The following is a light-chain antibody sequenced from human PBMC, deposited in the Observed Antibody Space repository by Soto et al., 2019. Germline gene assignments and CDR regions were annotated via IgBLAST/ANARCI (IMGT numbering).Light chain of an antibody. CDR1: SSNIGSNA. J-gene: IGLJ2*01. CDR3: AAWDDSLNGYVV. Sequence: QSVLTQPTSASGTPGQRVTLSCSGSSSNIGSNAVNWYQHLPATAPKLLIYSNDQRPSGVPDRFSGSKSGTSASLAISGLQSEDEADYYCAAWDDSLNGYVVFGGGTKLTVL. V-gene: IGLV1-44*01. CDR2: SND.